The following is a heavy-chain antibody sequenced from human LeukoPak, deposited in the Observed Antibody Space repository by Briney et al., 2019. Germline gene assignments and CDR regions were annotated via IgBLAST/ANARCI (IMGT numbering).Heavy chain of an antibody. CDR1: GYTFTSYG. Sequence: ASVKVSCKASGYTFTSYGISWVRQAPGQGLEWMGWISAYNGNTNYAQKLQGRVTMTTDTSTSTAYMELRSLRSDDTAVYYCARSGELRYFDWLYITPLVSFDIWGQGTMVTVSS. D-gene: IGHD3-9*01. J-gene: IGHJ3*02. CDR2: ISAYNGNT. V-gene: IGHV1-18*01. CDR3: ARSGELRYFDWLYITPLVSFDI.